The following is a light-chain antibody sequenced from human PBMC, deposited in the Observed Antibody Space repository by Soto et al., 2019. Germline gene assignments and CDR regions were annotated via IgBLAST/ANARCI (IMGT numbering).Light chain of an antibody. J-gene: IGKJ3*01. CDR2: AAS. V-gene: IGKV1-27*01. Sequence: DIQXXQSPSSXXASVGDRVTXXXXASQGXXXYLAWYQQKPGKVPKLLIYAASTLQSGVPSRFSGSGSGTDFTLTISGLQPEDVATYYCQKYNSAPRTFGPGTKVDIK. CDR1: QGXXXY. CDR3: QKYNSAPRT.